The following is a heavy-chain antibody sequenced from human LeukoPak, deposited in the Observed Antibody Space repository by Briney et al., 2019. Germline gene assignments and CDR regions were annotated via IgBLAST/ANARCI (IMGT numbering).Heavy chain of an antibody. CDR3: ATRALMITFGGVIGDFDY. CDR1: GFTFDDYA. D-gene: IGHD3-16*02. Sequence: GGSLRLSCAASGFTFDDYAMHWVRQAPGKGLEWVSGISWNSGSIGYADSVKGRFTISRDNSKNTLYLQMNSLRAEDTAVYYCATRALMITFGGVIGDFDYWGQGTLVTVSS. J-gene: IGHJ4*02. V-gene: IGHV3-9*01. CDR2: ISWNSGSI.